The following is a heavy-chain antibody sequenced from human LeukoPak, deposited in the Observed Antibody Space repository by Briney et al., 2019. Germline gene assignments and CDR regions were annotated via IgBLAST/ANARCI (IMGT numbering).Heavy chain of an antibody. CDR2: INPNSGGT. CDR1: GYTFTDYY. CDR3: ARGITSSSWYPRSYYYMDV. V-gene: IGHV1-2*02. Sequence: ASVKVSCKASGYTFTDYYMHWVRQAPGQGLEWMGWINPNSGGTNYAQKFQGRVTMTRNTSISTAYMELSSLRSEDTAVYYCARGITSSSWYPRSYYYMDVWGKGTTVTISS. J-gene: IGHJ6*03. D-gene: IGHD6-13*01.